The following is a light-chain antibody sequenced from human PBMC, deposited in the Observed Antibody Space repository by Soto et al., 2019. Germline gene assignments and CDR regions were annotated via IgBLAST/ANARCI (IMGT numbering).Light chain of an antibody. Sequence: QSVLTQPPSVSGAPGQRVTISCTGSSYNIGAGYDVHWYQQLPGTAPKLLIYGNSNRPSGVPDRFSGSKSGTSASLAITGLQAEDEADYYCQSYDSSLSGFVVFGAGTKLTVL. V-gene: IGLV1-40*01. CDR3: QSYDSSLSGFVV. CDR1: SYNIGAGYD. CDR2: GNS. J-gene: IGLJ2*01.